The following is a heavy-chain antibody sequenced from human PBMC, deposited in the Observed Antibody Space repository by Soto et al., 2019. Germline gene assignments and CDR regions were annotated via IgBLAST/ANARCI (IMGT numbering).Heavy chain of an antibody. D-gene: IGHD3-10*01. J-gene: IGHJ6*03. CDR1: GFTFSSYG. CDR2: IWYDGSNK. Sequence: GGSLRLSCAASGFTFSSYGMHWVRQAPGKGLEWVAVIWYDGSNKYYADSVKGRFTISRDNSKNTLYLQMNSLRAEDTAVYYCARSGGLEYYYYMDVWGKGTTVTVSS. V-gene: IGHV3-33*01. CDR3: ARSGGLEYYYYMDV.